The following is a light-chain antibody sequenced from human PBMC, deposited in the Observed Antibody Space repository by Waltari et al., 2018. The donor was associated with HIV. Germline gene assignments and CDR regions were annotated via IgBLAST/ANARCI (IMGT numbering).Light chain of an antibody. Sequence: QSALTQPASVSGSPGQSITISCTGTSSDLRGFIYVSCYQQHSGKAPMLMIFDVSNRSAGVSHRFPGSKSAHTASLTSSGLQTEDETDYYCSSYTTTNTLIIFGCGTRVTVL. CDR3: SSYTTTNTLII. CDR1: SSDLRGFIY. CDR2: DVS. V-gene: IGLV2-14*03. J-gene: IGLJ2*01.